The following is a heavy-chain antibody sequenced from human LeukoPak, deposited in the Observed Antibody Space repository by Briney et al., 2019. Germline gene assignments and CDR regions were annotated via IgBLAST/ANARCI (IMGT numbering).Heavy chain of an antibody. CDR3: AKGIAVAFAYYFDY. J-gene: IGHJ4*02. CDR1: GFTFSNFG. D-gene: IGHD6-19*01. CDR2: IRYDGGNK. Sequence: PGGSLRLSCAASGFTFSNFGMHWVRQAPGKGLEWVAFIRYDGGNKHYADSVKGRFTISRDNSMDTLYLQMNSLRAEDTAMYYCAKGIAVAFAYYFDYWGQGTLVTVSS. V-gene: IGHV3-30*02.